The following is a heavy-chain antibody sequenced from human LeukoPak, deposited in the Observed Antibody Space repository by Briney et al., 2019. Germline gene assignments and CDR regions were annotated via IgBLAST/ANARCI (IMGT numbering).Heavy chain of an antibody. J-gene: IGHJ4*02. D-gene: IGHD2-15*01. V-gene: IGHV4-59*12. Sequence: SETLSLTCSVSGGSISNSYWSWIRQPPGMGLEWIGYIYYSGSTIYNPSLMSRVTISVDMSKNQFSLRVSSVTAADTAVYYCARWDHGGIDYWGQGTLGTVSS. CDR1: GGSISNSY. CDR2: IYYSGST. CDR3: ARWDHGGIDY.